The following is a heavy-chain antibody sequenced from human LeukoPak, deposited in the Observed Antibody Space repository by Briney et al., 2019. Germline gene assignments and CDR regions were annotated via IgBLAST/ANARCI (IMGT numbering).Heavy chain of an antibody. D-gene: IGHD3-22*01. CDR3: ARRGYYSYDAFDI. J-gene: IGHJ3*02. V-gene: IGHV5-51*01. CDR2: IYPGDSNT. CDR1: GYRFTTYW. Sequence: GESLKISCKGSGYRFTTYWIGWVRQMPGKGLEWMGIIYPGDSNTSYSPSFQGQVIISADKSISTAYLQWRSLKASDTAMYYCARRGYYSYDAFDIWGQGTMVTVSS.